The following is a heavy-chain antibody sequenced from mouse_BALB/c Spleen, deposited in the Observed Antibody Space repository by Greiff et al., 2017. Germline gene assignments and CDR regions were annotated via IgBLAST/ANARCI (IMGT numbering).Heavy chain of an antibody. Sequence: QVQLQQSGAELVRPGASVTLSCKASGFTFTDYEMHWVKQTPVHGLEWIGAIDPETGGTAYNQKFKGKATLTADKSSSTAYMELRSLTSEDSAVYYCLNDGYRYFDDWGEGTTVTGSA. CDR1: GFTFTDYE. J-gene: IGHJ1*01. V-gene: IGHV1-15*01. CDR2: IDPETGGT. D-gene: IGHD2-3*01. CDR3: LNDGYRYFDD.